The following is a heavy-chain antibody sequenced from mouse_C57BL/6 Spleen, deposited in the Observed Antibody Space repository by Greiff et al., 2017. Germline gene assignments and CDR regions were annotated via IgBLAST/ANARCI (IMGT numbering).Heavy chain of an antibody. D-gene: IGHD2-4*01. J-gene: IGHJ2*01. Sequence: QVQLQQPGAELVKPGASVKLSCKASGYTFTSYWMHWVKQRPGRGLEWIGRIDPNSGGTKYNEKFKSKATLTVDKPSSTAYMQVSSLTSEDSAVYYCARWEVYYDYPDYWGQGTTLTVSS. CDR3: ARWEVYYDYPDY. V-gene: IGHV1-72*01. CDR1: GYTFTSYW. CDR2: IDPNSGGT.